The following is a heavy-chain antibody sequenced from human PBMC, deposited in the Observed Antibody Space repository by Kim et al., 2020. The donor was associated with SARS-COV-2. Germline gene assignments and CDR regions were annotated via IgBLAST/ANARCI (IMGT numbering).Heavy chain of an antibody. V-gene: IGHV3-21*01. CDR3: ARGDGYNFWEFDY. CDR2: ISSSSSYI. CDR1: GFTFSCYS. J-gene: IGHJ4*02. D-gene: IGHD3-3*01. Sequence: GGSLRLSCAASGFTFSCYSMNWVRQAPGKGLEWVSCISSSSSYIYYADSVKGRFTISRDNAKNSLYLQMNSLRAEDTAVYYCARGDGYNFWEFDYWGQGTLVTVSS.